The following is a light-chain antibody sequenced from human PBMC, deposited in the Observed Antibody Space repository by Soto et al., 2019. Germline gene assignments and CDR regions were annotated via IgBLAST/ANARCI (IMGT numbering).Light chain of an antibody. CDR2: EVT. J-gene: IGLJ3*02. Sequence: QSVLTQPPSASGSPGQSVTISCTGTSSDVGGYDFVSWFQQHPGKAPKLMIYEVTKRPSGVPDRCSGSKAGTTASLTVSGLQAEDEADYYGSSYAGSDNVRVFGGGTKRTVL. CDR1: SSDVGGYDF. CDR3: SSYAGSDNVRV. V-gene: IGLV2-8*01.